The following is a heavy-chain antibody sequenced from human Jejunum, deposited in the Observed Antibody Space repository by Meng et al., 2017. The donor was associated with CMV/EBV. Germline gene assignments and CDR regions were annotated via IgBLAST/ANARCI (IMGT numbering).Heavy chain of an antibody. J-gene: IGHJ1*01. CDR2: LSGSGGAT. Sequence: FDFPSHAMSAVRRAPGKALGCVSVLSGSGGATMYADSVKGRFTISRDNSKNIVYLQMSGLGADDTAVYYCAKDRMGPRVTTLLADWGQGTQVTVSS. CDR3: AKDRMGPRVTTLLAD. CDR1: FDFPSHA. V-gene: IGHV3-23*01. D-gene: IGHD4-11*01.